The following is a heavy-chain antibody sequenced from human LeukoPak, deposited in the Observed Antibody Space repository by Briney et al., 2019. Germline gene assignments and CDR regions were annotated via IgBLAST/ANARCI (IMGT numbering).Heavy chain of an antibody. CDR3: ARAGLLWFGESYFDS. D-gene: IGHD3-10*01. CDR1: GFTFSSYW. CDR2: INHNGNVN. J-gene: IGHJ4*02. Sequence: GGSLRLSCAASGFTFSSYWMNWARQAPGKGLEWVASINHNGNVNYYVDSVKGRFTISRDNAKNSLYLQMNSLRAEDTAVYYCARAGLLWFGESYFDSWGQGTLVTVSS. V-gene: IGHV3-7*01.